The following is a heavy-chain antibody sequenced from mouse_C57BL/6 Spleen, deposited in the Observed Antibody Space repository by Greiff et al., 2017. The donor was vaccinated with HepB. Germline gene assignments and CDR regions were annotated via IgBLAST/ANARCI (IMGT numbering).Heavy chain of an antibody. J-gene: IGHJ3*01. D-gene: IGHD2-5*01. CDR3: TTGAYYSNYRFAY. V-gene: IGHV14-4*01. CDR1: GFNIKDDY. CDR2: IDPENGDT. Sequence: VQLQQSGAELVRPGASVKLSCTASGFNIKDDYMHWVKQRPEQGLEWIGWIDPENGDTEYASKFQGKATITADTSSNTAYLQLSSLTSEDTAVYYCTTGAYYSNYRFAYWGQGTLVTVSA.